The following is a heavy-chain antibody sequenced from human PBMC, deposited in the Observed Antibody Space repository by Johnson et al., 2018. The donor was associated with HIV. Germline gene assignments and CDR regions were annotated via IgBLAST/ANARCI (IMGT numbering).Heavy chain of an antibody. CDR1: GFTFSSYW. CDR3: ARDAILSPGAFDI. Sequence: VQLVESGGGLVQPGGSLRLSCAASGFTFSSYWMSWVRQAPGKGLEWVSVIYSGGSTYYADSVKGRFTISRDNSKNTLYLQMNSLRAEDTAVYYCARDAILSPGAFDIWGQGTMVTVSS. V-gene: IGHV3-66*01. CDR2: IYSGGST. D-gene: IGHD2-21*01. J-gene: IGHJ3*02.